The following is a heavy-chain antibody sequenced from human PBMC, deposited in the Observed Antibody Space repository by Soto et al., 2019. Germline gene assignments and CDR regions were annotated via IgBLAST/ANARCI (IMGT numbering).Heavy chain of an antibody. D-gene: IGHD6-13*01. V-gene: IGHV3-21*01. CDR3: ARPSAIAAAGITPFDY. CDR2: ISSSSSYI. J-gene: IGHJ4*02. Sequence: GGSLRLSCAASGFTFSSYSMNWVRQAPGKGLEWVSSISSSSSYIYYADSVKGRFTISRDNAKNSLYLQMNSLRAEDTAVYYCARPSAIAAAGITPFDYWGQGTLVTVSS. CDR1: GFTFSSYS.